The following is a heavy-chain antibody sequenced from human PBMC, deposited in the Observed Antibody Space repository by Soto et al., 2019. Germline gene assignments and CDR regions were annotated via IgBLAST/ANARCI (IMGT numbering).Heavy chain of an antibody. D-gene: IGHD3-9*01. Sequence: KPSETLSLTCAVYGGSFSGYYWSWIRQPPGKGLEWIGEINHSGSTNYNPSLKSRVTISVDTSKNQFSLKLSSVTAADTAVYYCARGLGVRYFDWLYYYYGMDVWGQGTTVTVSS. CDR3: ARGLGVRYFDWLYYYYGMDV. CDR2: INHSGST. V-gene: IGHV4-34*01. J-gene: IGHJ6*02. CDR1: GGSFSGYY.